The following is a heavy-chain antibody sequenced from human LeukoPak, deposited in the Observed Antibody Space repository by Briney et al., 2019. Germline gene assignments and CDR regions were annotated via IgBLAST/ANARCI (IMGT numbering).Heavy chain of an antibody. D-gene: IGHD3-22*01. CDR3: ATNYYDSSGYYYVPYY. CDR1: GFTFSSYA. Sequence: RSGRSLRLSCAASGFTFSSYAMHWVRQAPGKGLEWVAVISYDGSNKYYADSVKGRCTISRDNSKNTLYLQMNSLRAEDTAVYYCATNYYDSSGYYYVPYYWGQGTLVTVSS. CDR2: ISYDGSNK. J-gene: IGHJ4*02. V-gene: IGHV3-30*04.